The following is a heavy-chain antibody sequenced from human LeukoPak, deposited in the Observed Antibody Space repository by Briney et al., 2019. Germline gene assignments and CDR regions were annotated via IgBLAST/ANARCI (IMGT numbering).Heavy chain of an antibody. CDR3: AKDLWQYGSGNWFVNPSFDY. V-gene: IGHV3-23*01. J-gene: IGHJ4*02. CDR2: ISGSGGST. CDR1: GFTLSSYA. Sequence: PGGSLRLSCAASGFTLSSYAMSWVRQAPRKGLEWVSAISGSGGSTYYADSVKGRFTISRDNSKNTLYLQMNSLRAEDTAVYYCAKDLWQYGSGNWFVNPSFDYWGQGTLVTVSS. D-gene: IGHD3-10*01.